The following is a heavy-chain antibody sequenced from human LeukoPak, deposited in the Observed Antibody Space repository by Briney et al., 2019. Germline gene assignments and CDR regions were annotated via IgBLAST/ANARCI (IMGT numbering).Heavy chain of an antibody. V-gene: IGHV4-39*01. CDR1: GASISSTSHY. CDR3: ARTYDTATVTTPPYF. J-gene: IGHJ4*02. D-gene: IGHD4-17*01. Sequence: SETLSLTCTVSGASISSTSHYWGWIRQSPGKGLEWIANIYYNGFTYYNPSLKRRVTISVDTSKNQFSLNLSSVTAADTAVYYCARTYDTATVTTPPYFWGQGTLVTVSS. CDR2: IYYNGFT.